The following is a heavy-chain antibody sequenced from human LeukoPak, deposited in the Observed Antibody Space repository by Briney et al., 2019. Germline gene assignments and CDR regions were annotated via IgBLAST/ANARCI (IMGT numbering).Heavy chain of an antibody. Sequence: SVTLSLTCAVYGGSFSGYYWSWIRQPPGKGLEWIGEINHSGSTNYNPSLTSRVTISVDTSKNQFSLKLSSVTAADTAVYYCARGPPHHYYYGSGRYDYWGQGTLVTVSS. CDR1: GGSFSGYY. J-gene: IGHJ4*02. CDR2: INHSGST. CDR3: ARGPPHHYYYGSGRYDY. D-gene: IGHD3-10*01. V-gene: IGHV4-34*01.